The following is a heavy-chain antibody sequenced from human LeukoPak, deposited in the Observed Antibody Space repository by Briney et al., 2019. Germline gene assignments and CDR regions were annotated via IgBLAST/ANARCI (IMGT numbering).Heavy chain of an antibody. CDR1: GYSFNTYW. J-gene: IGHJ4*02. CDR2: IYPGDSDT. Sequence: GESLKISCKGSGYSFNTYWIGWVRQLPGKGLEWMGIIYPGDSDTRYSPSFQGQVTISADKSIGTAYLQWSSLKASDTAMYYCARIPRLVAAGRYFDYWGQGTLVTVSS. CDR3: ARIPRLVAAGRYFDY. V-gene: IGHV5-51*01. D-gene: IGHD2-2*01.